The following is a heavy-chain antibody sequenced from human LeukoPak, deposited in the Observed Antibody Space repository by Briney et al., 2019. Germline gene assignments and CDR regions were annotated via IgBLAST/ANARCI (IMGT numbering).Heavy chain of an antibody. J-gene: IGHJ6*03. CDR1: GFTFSSYA. CDR3: AKDGPDCSSTSCPHYYYYMDV. Sequence: PGGSLRLSCAASGFTFSSYAMTWVRQAPGKGLGWVSSISGSGGSTYYADSVKGRFTISRDNSKNTLYLQMNSLRAEDTAVYYCAKDGPDCSSTSCPHYYYYMDVWGKGTTVTVSS. V-gene: IGHV3-23*01. CDR2: ISGSGGST. D-gene: IGHD2-2*01.